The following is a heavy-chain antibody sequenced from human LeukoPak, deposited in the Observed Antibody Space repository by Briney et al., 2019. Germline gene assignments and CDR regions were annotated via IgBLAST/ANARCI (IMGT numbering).Heavy chain of an antibody. Sequence: NPGGSLRLSCAASGFTFSSYSMNWVRQAPGKGLEWVSSISGSSSYIYYADSVKGRFTISRDNAKNSLYLQMNSLRAEDTAVYYCARHYGDYEGVDYWGQGTLVTVSS. CDR1: GFTFSSYS. D-gene: IGHD4-17*01. V-gene: IGHV3-21*01. CDR3: ARHYGDYEGVDY. CDR2: ISGSSSYI. J-gene: IGHJ4*02.